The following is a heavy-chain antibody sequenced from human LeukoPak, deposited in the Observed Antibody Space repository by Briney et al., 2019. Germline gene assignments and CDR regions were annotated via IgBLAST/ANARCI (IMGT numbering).Heavy chain of an antibody. Sequence: PSETLSLTCTVSGGSISSSGYYWGWIRQPPGKGLEWIGSIYYSGSTYYVPSLKSRVTISVDRSKNQFSLKLSSVTAADTAVYYCARAREPIAQEGEVNWFDPWGQGTLVTVSS. CDR1: GGSISSSGYY. CDR2: IYYSGST. V-gene: IGHV4-39*07. CDR3: ARAREPIAQEGEVNWFDP. J-gene: IGHJ5*02. D-gene: IGHD3-16*01.